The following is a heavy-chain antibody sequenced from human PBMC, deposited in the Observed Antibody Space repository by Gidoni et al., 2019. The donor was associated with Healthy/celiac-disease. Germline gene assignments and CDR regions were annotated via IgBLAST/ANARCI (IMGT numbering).Heavy chain of an antibody. D-gene: IGHD3-16*02. V-gene: IGHV1-69*08. J-gene: IGHJ4*02. Sequence: LVQSGAEVKKPGSSVKVSCKASGGTFSSYTISWVRQAPGQGLEWMGRIIPILGIANYAQKFQGRVTITADKSTSTAYMELSSLRSEDTAVYYCAREVYDYVWWSYRRPHYFDYWGQGTLVTVSS. CDR2: IIPILGIA. CDR1: GGTFSSYT. CDR3: AREVYDYVWWSYRRPHYFDY.